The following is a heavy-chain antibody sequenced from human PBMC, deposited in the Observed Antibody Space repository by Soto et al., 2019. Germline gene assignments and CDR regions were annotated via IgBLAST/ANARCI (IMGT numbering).Heavy chain of an antibody. CDR1: GYTFTKYD. D-gene: IGHD3-10*01. J-gene: IGHJ6*02. CDR2: VNPISGNT. Sequence: QEQLEQSGAEVKKPGASVKVSCKASGYTFTKYDFNWVRQATGQGPEWMGWVNPISGNTETAQTFKGRVSLTMNTSTNTAVMELRSLRSGDTAIYYCATSRINMIRGVFYYGLDVWGRGTTVTVSS. V-gene: IGHV1-8*01. CDR3: ATSRINMIRGVFYYGLDV.